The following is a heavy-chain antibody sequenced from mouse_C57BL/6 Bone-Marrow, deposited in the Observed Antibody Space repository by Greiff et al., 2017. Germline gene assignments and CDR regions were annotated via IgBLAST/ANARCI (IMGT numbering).Heavy chain of an antibody. CDR2: IDPSDSYT. Sequence: QVQLKQPGAELVKPGASVKLSCKASGYTFTSYWMHWVKQRPGQGLEWIGEIDPSDSYTNYNQKFKGKSTLTVDKSSSTAYMQLSSLTSEDSAVYYCAREGGGSSLFAYWGQGTLVTVSA. V-gene: IGHV1-69*01. CDR3: AREGGGSSLFAY. D-gene: IGHD1-1*01. J-gene: IGHJ3*01. CDR1: GYTFTSYW.